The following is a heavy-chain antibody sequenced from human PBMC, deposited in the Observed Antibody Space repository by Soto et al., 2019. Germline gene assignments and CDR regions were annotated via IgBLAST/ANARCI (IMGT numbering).Heavy chain of an antibody. D-gene: IGHD3-16*02. CDR3: AREGQGYDYIWGSYRPQPYFDY. V-gene: IGHV3-7*01. Sequence: GGSLRLSCAASGFTFSSYWMSWVRQAPGKGLEWVANIKQDGSEKYYVDSVKGRFTISRDNAKNSLYLQMNSLRAEDTAVYYCAREGQGYDYIWGSYRPQPYFDYWGQGTLVTVSS. CDR1: GFTFSSYW. J-gene: IGHJ4*02. CDR2: IKQDGSEK.